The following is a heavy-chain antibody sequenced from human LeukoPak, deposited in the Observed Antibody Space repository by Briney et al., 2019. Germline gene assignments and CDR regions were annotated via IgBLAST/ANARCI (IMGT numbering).Heavy chain of an antibody. V-gene: IGHV4-30-4*07. CDR1: GGSISSGGYS. D-gene: IGHD3-22*01. Sequence: SQTLSLTCAVSGGSISSGGYSWSWIRQPPGKGLEWIGYIYYSGSTNYNPSLKSRVTISVDTSKNQFSLKLSSVTAADTAVYYCAREGGPTYYYDSSGHDAFDIWGQGTMVTVSS. J-gene: IGHJ3*02. CDR2: IYYSGST. CDR3: AREGGPTYYYDSSGHDAFDI.